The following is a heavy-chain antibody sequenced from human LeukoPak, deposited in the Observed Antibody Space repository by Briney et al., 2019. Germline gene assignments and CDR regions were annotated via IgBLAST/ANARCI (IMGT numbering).Heavy chain of an antibody. J-gene: IGHJ5*02. CDR1: GGSFSGYY. V-gene: IGHV4-34*01. CDR2: INHSGST. D-gene: IGHD4-11*01. CDR3: ARGFTVTTRRVFDP. Sequence: SETLSLTCAVYGGSFSGYYWSWIRQPPGKGLEWIGEINHSGSTNYNPSLKNRVTISVDTSKNQFSLKLSSVTAADTAVYYCARGFTVTTRRVFDPWGQGTLVTVSS.